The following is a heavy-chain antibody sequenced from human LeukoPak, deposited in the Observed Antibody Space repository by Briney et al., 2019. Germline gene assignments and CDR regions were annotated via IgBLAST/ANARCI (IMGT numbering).Heavy chain of an antibody. J-gene: IGHJ4*02. V-gene: IGHV4-39*07. Sequence: SETLSLTCTVSGGSISSSSYYWGWIRQPPGKGLEWIGSIYYSGSTYYNPSLKSRVTISVDTSKNQFSLKLSSVTAADTAVYYCAGMLWFGELFPYFDYWGQGTLVTVSS. CDR3: AGMLWFGELFPYFDY. CDR1: GGSISSSSYY. CDR2: IYYSGST. D-gene: IGHD3-10*01.